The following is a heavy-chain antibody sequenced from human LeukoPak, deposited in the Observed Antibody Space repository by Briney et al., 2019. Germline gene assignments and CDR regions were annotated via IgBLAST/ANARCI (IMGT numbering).Heavy chain of an antibody. CDR1: GFTFSDYY. J-gene: IGHJ4*02. CDR3: TTEGSRSLHDYVWGSYRYYFDY. CDR2: ISSSGSTI. Sequence: GGSLRLSCAASGFTFSDYYMSWIRQAPGKGLEWVSYISSSGSTIYYADSVKGRFTISRDNAKNSLYLQMNSLRAEDTAVYYCTTEGSRSLHDYVWGSYRYYFDYWGQGTLVTVSS. V-gene: IGHV3-11*01. D-gene: IGHD3-16*02.